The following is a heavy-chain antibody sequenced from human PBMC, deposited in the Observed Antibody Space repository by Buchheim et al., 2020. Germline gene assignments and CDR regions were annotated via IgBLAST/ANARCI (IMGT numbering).Heavy chain of an antibody. V-gene: IGHV3-30*18. CDR1: GFTFSSYG. CDR2: ISYDGSNK. J-gene: IGHJ4*02. Sequence: QVQLVESGGGVVQPGRSLRLSCAASGFTFSSYGMHWVRQAPGKGLEWVAVISYDGSNKYYADSVKGRFTISRDNSKNTLYLQMNSLRAEDTAVYYCAKDLRGGSHDYWGQGTL. D-gene: IGHD1-26*01. CDR3: AKDLRGGSHDY.